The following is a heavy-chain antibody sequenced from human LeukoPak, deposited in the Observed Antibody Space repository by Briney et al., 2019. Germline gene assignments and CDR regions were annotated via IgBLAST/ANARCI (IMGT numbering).Heavy chain of an antibody. D-gene: IGHD1-26*01. CDR2: INHSGST. J-gene: IGHJ3*02. CDR1: GGSFSGYY. Sequence: SETLSLTCAVYGGSFSGYYWSWIRQPPGMGLEWIGEINHSGSTNYNPSLKSRVTISVDTSKNQFSLKLSSVTAADTAVYYCARPRRGWELPRGAFDIWGQGTMVTVSS. V-gene: IGHV4-34*01. CDR3: ARPRRGWELPRGAFDI.